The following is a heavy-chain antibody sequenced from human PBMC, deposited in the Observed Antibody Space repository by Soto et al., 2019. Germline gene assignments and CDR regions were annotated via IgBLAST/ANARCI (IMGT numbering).Heavy chain of an antibody. CDR2: IAPFSGDV. CDR1: GNTFSYRY. V-gene: IGHV1-45*02. D-gene: IGHD1-26*01. J-gene: IGHJ4*02. Sequence: QMQLVQSGAGVTKTGSSVTVSCQALGNTFSYRYLHRVRQAPGQALEWMGWIAPFSGDVHYAQKFQERVTLTRDRSINTAYMRMSSLRSEDTAIYFCASGGAGSGPFTWELPDHWGQGTLVTVSS. CDR3: ASGGAGSGPFTWELPDH.